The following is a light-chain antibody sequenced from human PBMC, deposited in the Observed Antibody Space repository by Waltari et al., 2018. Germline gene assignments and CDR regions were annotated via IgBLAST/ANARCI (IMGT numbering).Light chain of an antibody. CDR2: DAS. Sequence: IQMTQSPSSLSASVGDRVTITCRASQSISSALAWYQQKPGKAPNLLIYDASNLESGVPSRFSGSGSGTHFTLTISSLQPADFATYYCQQLHSYPVTFGGGTKVEIK. CDR3: QQLHSYPVT. V-gene: IGKV1-13*02. CDR1: QSISSA. J-gene: IGKJ4*01.